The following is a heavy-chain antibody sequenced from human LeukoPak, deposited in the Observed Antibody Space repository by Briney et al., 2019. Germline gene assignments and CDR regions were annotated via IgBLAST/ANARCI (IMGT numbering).Heavy chain of an antibody. Sequence: SETLSLTCIVSGGSISSYYWSWIRQPPGKGLEWIGYIYYSGSTYYNPSLKSRVTISVDRSKNQFSLKLSSVTAADTAVYYCARDTRWYPRVGPLSEYYMDVWGKGTTVTVSS. V-gene: IGHV4-59*12. CDR2: IYYSGST. D-gene: IGHD4-23*01. J-gene: IGHJ6*03. CDR1: GGSISSYY. CDR3: ARDTRWYPRVGPLSEYYMDV.